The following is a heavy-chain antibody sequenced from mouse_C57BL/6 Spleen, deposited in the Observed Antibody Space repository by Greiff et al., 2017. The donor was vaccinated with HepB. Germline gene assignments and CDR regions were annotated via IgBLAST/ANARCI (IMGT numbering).Heavy chain of an antibody. CDR3: ARNYGSSYDLDY. CDR2: INPNNGGT. J-gene: IGHJ2*01. Sequence: EVQLQQSGPELVKPGASVKMSCKASGYTFTDYNMHWVKQSHGKSLEWIGYINPNNGGTSYNQKFKGKATLTVNKSSSTAYMELRSLTSEDSAVYYCARNYGSSYDLDYWGQGTTLTVSS. CDR1: GYTFTDYN. D-gene: IGHD1-1*01. V-gene: IGHV1-22*01.